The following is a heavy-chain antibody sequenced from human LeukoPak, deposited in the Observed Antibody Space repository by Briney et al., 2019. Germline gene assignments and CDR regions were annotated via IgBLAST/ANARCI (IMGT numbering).Heavy chain of an antibody. CDR3: AGARYDIYNWFDP. V-gene: IGHV3-23*01. Sequence: GESLRLSCAASGFTFSSYAMSWVRQAPGKGLEWVSAISGSGGSTYYADSVKGRFTISRDNSKNTLYLQMNSLRAEDTAVYYCAGARYDIYNWFDPWGQGTLVTVSS. D-gene: IGHD3-9*01. CDR2: ISGSGGST. CDR1: GFTFSSYA. J-gene: IGHJ5*02.